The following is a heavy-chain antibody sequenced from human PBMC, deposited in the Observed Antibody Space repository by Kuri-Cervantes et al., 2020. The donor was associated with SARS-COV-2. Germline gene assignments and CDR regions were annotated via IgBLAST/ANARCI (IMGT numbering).Heavy chain of an antibody. V-gene: IGHV3-23*03. J-gene: IGHJ1*01. CDR2: FYDSETTI. CDR3: AKTAVTGTGGGYFQQ. D-gene: IGHD2-21*02. Sequence: GGSLRLSCATSGFTCSGHGMSWVRQAPGKGLEWLSGFYDSETTIYHRDSVKGRFTMSRDYSKNMVYLQMNSLGVEDTAIYYCAKTAVTGTGGGYFQQWGQGTLVTVSS. CDR1: GFTCSGHG.